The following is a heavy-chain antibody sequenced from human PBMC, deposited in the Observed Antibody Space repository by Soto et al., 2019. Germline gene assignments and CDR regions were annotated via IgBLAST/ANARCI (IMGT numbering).Heavy chain of an antibody. J-gene: IGHJ5*02. CDR1: GFTVATTG. V-gene: IGHV3-30*18. Sequence: QVQLVESGGGVVQPGESLKVACAASGFTVATTGMHWVRQAPGKGLEWVAMISHSGTSKVYIDSVQGRITISRDNAKNHLYLQMSSLRPKDTAIYYCAKDWGSRGWFNWFNPWGQGVLVTVSS. D-gene: IGHD6-19*01. CDR3: AKDWGSRGWFNWFNP. CDR2: ISHSGTSK.